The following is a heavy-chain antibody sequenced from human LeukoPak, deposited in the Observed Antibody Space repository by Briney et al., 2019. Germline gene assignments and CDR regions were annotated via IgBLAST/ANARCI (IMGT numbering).Heavy chain of an antibody. V-gene: IGHV3-7*01. J-gene: IGHJ4*02. CDR1: GFTFSMYW. Sequence: PGGSLRLSCEVSGFTFSMYWMTWVRQAPGKGLEWVANINEGGSREWYVDSLKGRFTISRDNAKNSLYLQMNGLTVEDTAVYYCAKDAQRGFDYSNSLDKWGQGTLVTVSS. CDR3: AKDAQRGFDYSNSLDK. D-gene: IGHD4-11*01. CDR2: INEGGSRE.